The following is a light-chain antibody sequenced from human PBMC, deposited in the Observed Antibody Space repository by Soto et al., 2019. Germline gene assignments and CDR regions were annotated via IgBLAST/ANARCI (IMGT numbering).Light chain of an antibody. CDR1: SSDVGGYNY. Sequence: QSELTQPASVSGFPGQSITISCTGTSSDVGGYNYVSWYQHHPGKAPKLIIYDVSNRPSGVSNRFSGSKSGNTASPTISGLQPEDEADYYCSSYTTSNTRQIVFGTGTKVTVL. CDR3: SSYTTSNTRQIV. V-gene: IGLV2-14*03. J-gene: IGLJ1*01. CDR2: DVS.